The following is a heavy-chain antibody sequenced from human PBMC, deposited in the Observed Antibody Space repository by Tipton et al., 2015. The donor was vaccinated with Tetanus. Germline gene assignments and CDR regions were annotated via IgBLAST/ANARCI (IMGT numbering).Heavy chain of an antibody. D-gene: IGHD2-8*02. CDR3: AKRPGSVTWTG. V-gene: IGHV3-23*01. CDR1: GFTFSTYD. Sequence: GSLRLSCAASGFTFSTYDMSWVRQAPGKGLEWVSLISDSGDSTFYADSVKGRFTISRDNSRNTLYLQMNDLSREDTAVYYCAKRPGSVTWTGWGQGTLVAVSS. CDR2: ISDSGDST. J-gene: IGHJ4*02.